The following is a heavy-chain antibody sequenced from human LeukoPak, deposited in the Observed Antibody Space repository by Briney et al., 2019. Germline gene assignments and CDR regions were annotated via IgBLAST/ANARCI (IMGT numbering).Heavy chain of an antibody. Sequence: GGSLRLSCAASGFTFSSYWMIWVRQAPGKGLEWVANIQQDGSEKYYVDSVKGRFTISRDNAKNSLYLQMNSLRAEDTAVHYCARNPPRYFNWGQGTLVTVSS. CDR1: GFTFSSYW. J-gene: IGHJ4*02. CDR3: ARNPPRYFN. D-gene: IGHD1-26*01. V-gene: IGHV3-7*05. CDR2: IQQDGSEK.